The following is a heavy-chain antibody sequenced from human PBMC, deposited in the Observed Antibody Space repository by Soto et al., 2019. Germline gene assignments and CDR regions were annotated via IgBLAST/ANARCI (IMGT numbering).Heavy chain of an antibody. CDR1: GDSVSTNSVA. D-gene: IGHD1-26*01. Sequence: QVQLQQSGPGLVKPSQTLSLTCAISGDSVSTNSVAWNWLRQSPSRGLEWLGRTYYRSKWSYDYXVXVXXRITINPATSKNQFSLQLNSVIPEDTAVYYCARGRHSGFDYWGQGTLVTVSS. J-gene: IGHJ4*02. CDR3: ARGRHSGFDY. CDR2: TYYRSKWSY. V-gene: IGHV6-1*01.